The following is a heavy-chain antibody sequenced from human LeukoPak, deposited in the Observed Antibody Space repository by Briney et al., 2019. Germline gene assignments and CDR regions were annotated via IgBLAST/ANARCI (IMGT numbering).Heavy chain of an antibody. CDR3: AGHYSYDSGNYFDS. CDR1: GFTFSNYA. D-gene: IGHD3-10*01. V-gene: IGHV3-23*01. Sequence: GGSLRLSCLASGFTFSNYAMSWVRQAPGKGLEWVSAINGRGDKTYYADSVKGRLTISRDNSKNTLYLQMNSLRGEDTALYYCAGHYSYDSGNYFDSWSQGTLVTVSS. CDR2: INGRGDKT. J-gene: IGHJ4*02.